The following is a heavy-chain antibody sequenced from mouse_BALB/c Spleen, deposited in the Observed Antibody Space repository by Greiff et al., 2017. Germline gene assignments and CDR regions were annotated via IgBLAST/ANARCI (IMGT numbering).Heavy chain of an antibody. CDR2: INPYNGAT. J-gene: IGHJ3*01. V-gene: IGHV1-26*01. Sequence: VQLQQSGPELVKPGASVKISCKASGYSFTGYYMHWVKQSHVKSLEWIGRINPYNGATSYNQNFKDKASLTVDKSSSTAYMELHSLTSEDSAVYYCARERDGYLFAYWGQGTLVTVSA. CDR1: GYSFTGYY. D-gene: IGHD2-3*01. CDR3: ARERDGYLFAY.